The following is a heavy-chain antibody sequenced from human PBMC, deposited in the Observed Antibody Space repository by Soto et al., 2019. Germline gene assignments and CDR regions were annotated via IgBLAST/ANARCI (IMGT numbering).Heavy chain of an antibody. CDR2: IGTSGNA. Sequence: EVQLVETGGGLVQAGGSLRLSCAASGFTFSGHGMHWVRQAAGESLEWVSVIGTSGNAFYADSVKGRFTITREDAKSSVYLKMNSLRDGDTAVYYCARDGGFGEQYSDAFDNWGQGTMVTVSS. CDR3: ARDGGFGEQYSDAFDN. D-gene: IGHD3-10*01. J-gene: IGHJ3*02. V-gene: IGHV3-13*01. CDR1: GFTFSGHG.